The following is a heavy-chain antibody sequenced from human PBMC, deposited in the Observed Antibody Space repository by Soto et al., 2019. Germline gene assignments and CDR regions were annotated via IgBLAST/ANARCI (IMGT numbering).Heavy chain of an antibody. Sequence: GGSLRLSCAASGFSFSSYSMNWVRQAPGKGLEWVSSIRSSSSYIYYADSVKGRFTISRDNAKNSLYLQMNSLRAEDTAVYYCARDYGSGFDPWGQGNLVTVSS. CDR2: IRSSSSYI. CDR3: ARDYGSGFDP. CDR1: GFSFSSYS. J-gene: IGHJ5*02. D-gene: IGHD3-10*01. V-gene: IGHV3-21*06.